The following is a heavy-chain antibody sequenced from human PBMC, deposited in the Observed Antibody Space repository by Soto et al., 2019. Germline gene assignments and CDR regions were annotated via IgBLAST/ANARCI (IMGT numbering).Heavy chain of an antibody. J-gene: IGHJ4*02. CDR1: GGSISSYY. Sequence: PSETLSLTCTVSGGSISSYYWSWIRQPPGKGLEWIGYIYYSGSTNYNPSLKSRVTISVDTSKNQFSLKLSSVTAADTAVYYCARQRAYDSSGYYNFDYWGQGTPVTVSS. CDR3: ARQRAYDSSGYYNFDY. V-gene: IGHV4-59*08. D-gene: IGHD3-22*01. CDR2: IYYSGST.